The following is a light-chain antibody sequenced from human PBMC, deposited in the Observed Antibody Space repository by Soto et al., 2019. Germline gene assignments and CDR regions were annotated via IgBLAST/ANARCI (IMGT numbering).Light chain of an antibody. CDR3: QQYGSSPFT. CDR2: GAS. J-gene: IGKJ3*01. V-gene: IGKV3-20*01. Sequence: EIVLTQSPGTLSLSPGERATLSCRASQSISSSNLAWYQQKPGQAPRLLIYGASSRATGIPDRFSGSGSGTDFTLTISRLEPEDFAVYYCQQYGSSPFTLGPGTKVDIK. CDR1: QSISSSN.